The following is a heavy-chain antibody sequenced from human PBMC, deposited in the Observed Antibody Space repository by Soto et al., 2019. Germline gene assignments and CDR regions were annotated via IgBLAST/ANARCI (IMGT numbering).Heavy chain of an antibody. V-gene: IGHV3-64*01. CDR2: ISSNGGST. J-gene: IGHJ4*02. Sequence: GGSLRLSCAASGFTFSSYAMHWVRQAPGKGLEYVSAISSNGGSTYYANSVKGRFTISRDNSKNTLYLQMGSLRAEDMAVYYCAREVTAAGSFDYWGQGTLVTVSS. CDR3: AREVTAAGSFDY. CDR1: GFTFSSYA. D-gene: IGHD6-13*01.